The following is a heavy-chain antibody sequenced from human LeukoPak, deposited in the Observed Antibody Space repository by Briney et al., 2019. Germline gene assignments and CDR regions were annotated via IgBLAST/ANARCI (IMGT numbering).Heavy chain of an antibody. CDR1: GGSISSSSYY. J-gene: IGHJ4*02. V-gene: IGHV4-39*07. CDR3: ARESVDTAMDYDY. Sequence: TSETLSLTCTVSGGSISSSSYYWGWIRQPPGKGLEWIGSIYYSGSTYYNPSLKSRVTISVDTSKNQFSLKLSSVTAADTAVYYCARESVDTAMDYDYWGQGTLVTVSS. D-gene: IGHD5-18*01. CDR2: IYYSGST.